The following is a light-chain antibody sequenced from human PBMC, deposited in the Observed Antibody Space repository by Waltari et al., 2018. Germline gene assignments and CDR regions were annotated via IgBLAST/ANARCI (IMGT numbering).Light chain of an antibody. Sequence: DVQMTQSPSSLSAFPGDTVIITCWASQSISTYLNWYQMKVGEAPKLLIYAASILQSGVPSRFSGSGSGTDFTLTIISLQPEDFATYYCQQSYIIPLTFGGGTKVEIK. CDR1: QSISTY. CDR3: QQSYIIPLT. J-gene: IGKJ4*01. CDR2: AAS. V-gene: IGKV1-39*01.